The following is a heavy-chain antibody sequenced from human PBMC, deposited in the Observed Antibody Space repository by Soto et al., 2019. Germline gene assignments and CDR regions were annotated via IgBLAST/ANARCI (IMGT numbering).Heavy chain of an antibody. CDR1: GFSLLNGRLG. CDR2: IFANDAN. J-gene: IGHJ4*02. V-gene: IGHV2-26*01. CDR3: ARAGDYYDTSILRWFKNFDF. D-gene: IGHD3-9*01. Sequence: QVPLKESGPVVVNPTETLTLTCTVSGFSLLNGRLGVSWSRQSPCKALEWLAHIFANDANSYRPSLKSLPTLSKDTSRSNVVLTLTNPHPVDSSTYSCARAGDYYDTSILRWFKNFDFSGPGILVIVSS.